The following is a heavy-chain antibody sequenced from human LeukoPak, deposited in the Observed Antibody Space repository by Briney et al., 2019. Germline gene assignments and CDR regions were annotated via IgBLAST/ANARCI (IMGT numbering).Heavy chain of an antibody. D-gene: IGHD3-22*01. CDR3: ARDRYYYDSSGYYSTDYYYYGMDV. Sequence: TSETLSLTCTVSGGSISSGSYYWSWIRQPAGKGLEWIGRIYTSGSTNYNPSLKSRVTISVDTSKNQFSLKLSSVTAADTAVYYCARDRYYYDSSGYYSTDYYYYGMDVWGQGTTVTVSS. CDR1: GGSISSGSYY. CDR2: IYTSGST. V-gene: IGHV4-61*02. J-gene: IGHJ6*02.